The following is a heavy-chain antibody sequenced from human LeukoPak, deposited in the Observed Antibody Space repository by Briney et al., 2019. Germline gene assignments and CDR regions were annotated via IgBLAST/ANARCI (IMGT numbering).Heavy chain of an antibody. CDR2: ISYDGSNK. J-gene: IGHJ6*02. V-gene: IGHV3-30-3*01. D-gene: IGHD6-13*01. CDR1: GFTFSNYA. Sequence: GGSLRLSCATSGFTFSNYALHWVRQAPGKGLEWVAVISYDGSNKYYAHSVKGRFTISRDNSKNTLYLQMNSLRAEDTAVYYCAKDRDSSYYYGMDVWGQGTTVTVSS. CDR3: AKDRDSSYYYGMDV.